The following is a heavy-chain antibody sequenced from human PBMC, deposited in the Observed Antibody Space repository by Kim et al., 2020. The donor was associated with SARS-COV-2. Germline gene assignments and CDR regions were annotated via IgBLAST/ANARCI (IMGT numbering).Heavy chain of an antibody. J-gene: IGHJ4*02. V-gene: IGHV2-5*02. D-gene: IGHD3-22*01. CDR3: AHSRIRRGTMIVEADISFDY. CDR1: GFSLSTSGVG. CDR2: IYWDDDK. Sequence: SGPTLVKPTQTLTLTCTFSGFSLSTSGVGVGWIRQPPGKALEWLALIYWDDDKRYSPSLKSRLTITKDTSKNQVVLTMTNMDPVDTATYYCAHSRIRRGTMIVEADISFDYWGQGTLVTVSS.